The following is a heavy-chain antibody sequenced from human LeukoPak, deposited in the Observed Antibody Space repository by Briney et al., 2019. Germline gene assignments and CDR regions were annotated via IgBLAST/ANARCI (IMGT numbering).Heavy chain of an antibody. D-gene: IGHD3-10*01. CDR1: GGSISSYY. V-gene: IGHV4-59*01. Sequence: SETLSLTCTVSGGSISSYYWSWIRQPPGKGLEWIGYIYYSGSTNYNPSLKSRVTISVDTPKNQFSLKLSSVTAADTAVYYCARETYYFGSGSSRDKYYFDYWGQGTLVTVSS. CDR3: ARETYYFGSGSSRDKYYFDY. J-gene: IGHJ4*02. CDR2: IYYSGST.